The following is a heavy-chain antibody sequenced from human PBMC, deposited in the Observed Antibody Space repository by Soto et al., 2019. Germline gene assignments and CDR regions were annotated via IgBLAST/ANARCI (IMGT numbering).Heavy chain of an antibody. CDR2: INGDGASL. V-gene: IGHV3-74*03. D-gene: IGHD3-10*01. CDR1: GFIFSSFW. CDR3: AREGSLGLDV. J-gene: IGHJ6*02. Sequence: XGSLRLSCSGSGFIFSSFWMHWVRQGPGKGLEWVSRINGDGASLAYAESVKGRFSISRDNVKNTLHLQMDSLGVDDTAVYFCAREGSLGLDVWGRGTTVTVS.